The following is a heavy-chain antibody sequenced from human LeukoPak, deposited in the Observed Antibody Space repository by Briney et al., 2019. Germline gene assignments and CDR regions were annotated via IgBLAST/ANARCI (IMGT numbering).Heavy chain of an antibody. D-gene: IGHD3-22*01. CDR1: GGSISSHY. CDR3: GRLPDSRTEAADI. Sequence: SETLSLTCTVSGGSISSHYWSWIRQPPGKGLEWIGYMYDSGSTKYNPSLKSRVTISVDMSRNQFSLKLSSVTAAVTAVYYCGRLPDSRTEAADIWGQGTVVTVSS. J-gene: IGHJ3*02. V-gene: IGHV4-59*08. CDR2: MYDSGST.